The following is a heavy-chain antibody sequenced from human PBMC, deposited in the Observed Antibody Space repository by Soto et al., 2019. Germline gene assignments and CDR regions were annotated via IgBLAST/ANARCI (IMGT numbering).Heavy chain of an antibody. V-gene: IGHV3-23*01. Sequence: GGSLRLSCAASGFTFSSYAMSWVRQAPGKGLEWVSAISGSGGSTYYADSVKGRFTISRDNSKNTLYLQMNSLRAEDTAVYYCAKDGGAYYYDSSGYYSIDYWGQGTLVTVSS. CDR2: ISGSGGST. CDR3: AKDGGAYYYDSSGYYSIDY. CDR1: GFTFSSYA. D-gene: IGHD3-22*01. J-gene: IGHJ4*02.